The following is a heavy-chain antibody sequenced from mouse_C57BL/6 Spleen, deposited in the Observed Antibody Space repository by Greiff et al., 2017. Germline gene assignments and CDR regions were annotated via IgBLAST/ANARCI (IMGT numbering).Heavy chain of an antibody. D-gene: IGHD1-1*01. J-gene: IGHJ1*03. Sequence: QVQLQQSGAELMQPGASVKFSCKATGYTFTGYWIEWVKQRPGHGLEWIGEILPGSGSTNYNEKFKGKATFTADTSSNTADMQLSSLTTEDSAIYDCARKTTDYWYFDVWGTGTTVTVSS. CDR3: ARKTTDYWYFDV. CDR1: GYTFTGYW. V-gene: IGHV1-9*01. CDR2: ILPGSGST.